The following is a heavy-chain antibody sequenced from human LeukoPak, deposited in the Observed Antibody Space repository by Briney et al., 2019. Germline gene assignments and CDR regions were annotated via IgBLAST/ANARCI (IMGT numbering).Heavy chain of an antibody. CDR3: ARDFSSSSTVYYYYYMDV. V-gene: IGHV4-39*07. CDR1: GGSISSGTYY. Sequence: SETLSLTCTVSGGSISSGTYYWGWVRQPPVKGLEWIGTIYYSGTTYYNPSLKSRVTISIDTSKNHFSLKLSSVIAADTAIYYCARDFSSSSTVYYYYYMDVWGKGTTVTVSS. J-gene: IGHJ6*03. CDR2: IYYSGTT. D-gene: IGHD6-6*01.